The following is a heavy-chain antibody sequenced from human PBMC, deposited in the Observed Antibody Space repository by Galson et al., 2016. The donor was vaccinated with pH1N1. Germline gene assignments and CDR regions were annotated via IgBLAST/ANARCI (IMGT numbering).Heavy chain of an antibody. CDR1: GFTFSSYW. D-gene: IGHD6-6*01. Sequence: SLRLSCAASGFTFSSYWMSWVRQAPGKGLERVANIKQDGSETYYVDSVKGRFTISRDNAKNSLYLQMNSLRAEDTAVYYCSRGRAVHYKFNPVAARATYYFDYWGQGTLVTVSS. CDR3: SRGRAVHYKFNPVAARATYYFDY. J-gene: IGHJ4*02. CDR2: IKQDGSET. V-gene: IGHV3-7*01.